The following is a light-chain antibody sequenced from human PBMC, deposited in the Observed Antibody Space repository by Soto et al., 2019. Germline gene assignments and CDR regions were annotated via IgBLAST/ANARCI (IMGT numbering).Light chain of an antibody. Sequence: QSALTQPASVSGSPGQSITISCTGTSSDVGGYNYVSWYQQHPGKAPKLMIYEVSNRPSGVSNRLSGSKSGNTASLTISGLQAEDEADYYCSSFTRGTTYVFGTGTKVTVL. CDR1: SSDVGGYNY. V-gene: IGLV2-14*01. J-gene: IGLJ1*01. CDR2: EVS. CDR3: SSFTRGTTYV.